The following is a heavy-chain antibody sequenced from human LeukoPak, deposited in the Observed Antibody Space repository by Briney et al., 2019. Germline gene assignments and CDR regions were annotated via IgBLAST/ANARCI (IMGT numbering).Heavy chain of an antibody. J-gene: IGHJ3*02. CDR1: GFRFADYD. Sequence: GGSLRLSCAASGFRFADYDMHWVRQAPGKGLEWVSGISWKSGSIGYADSVKGRFSISRDNAKNSLYLQMNSLRAEDTALYYCAKDPGYSGAFDIWGQGTMVTVSS. CDR3: AKDPGYSGAFDI. CDR2: ISWKSGSI. D-gene: IGHD3-22*01. V-gene: IGHV3-9*01.